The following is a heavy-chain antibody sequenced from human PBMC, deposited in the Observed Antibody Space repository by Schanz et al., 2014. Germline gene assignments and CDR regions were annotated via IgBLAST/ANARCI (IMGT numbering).Heavy chain of an antibody. CDR3: AATTILAD. Sequence: QVQLVESGGGVVQPGGSLRLSCAASRFAFSSYGMHWVRQAPGKGLEWVTFIRFDGSNKYFADSVKGRFTISRDNAKSSLYLQMNSLRDEDTAVYYCAATTILADWGQGTLVAVSS. J-gene: IGHJ4*02. V-gene: IGHV3-30*02. D-gene: IGHD3-3*01. CDR1: RFAFSSYG. CDR2: IRFDGSNK.